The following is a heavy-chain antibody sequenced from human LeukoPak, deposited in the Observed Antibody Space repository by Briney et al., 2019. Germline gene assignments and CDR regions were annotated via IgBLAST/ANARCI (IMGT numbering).Heavy chain of an antibody. J-gene: IGHJ3*02. CDR2: INTNTGNP. CDR1: GYTFTSYA. D-gene: IGHD5-18*01. V-gene: IGHV7-4-1*02. Sequence: GASVKVSCKASGYTFTSYAMNWVRQAPGQGLEWMGWINTNTGNPTYAQGFTGRFVFSLDTSVSTAYLQISSLKAEDTAVYYCASIYSYGPHDAFDIWGQGTMVTVSS. CDR3: ASIYSYGPHDAFDI.